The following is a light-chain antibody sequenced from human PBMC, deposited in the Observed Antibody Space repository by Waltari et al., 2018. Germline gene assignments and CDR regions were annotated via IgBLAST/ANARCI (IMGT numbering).Light chain of an antibody. J-gene: IGLJ3*02. Sequence: QSALTPPLSVSGSPGQSVTISCTRTGRDIGPYNYVSWYQQHPDKAPKPIIYDVTERPSGVPDRFSGSKSGNTASLTISGLQAEDEAHYYCCSYVGAYSWVFGGGTDLTVV. CDR1: GRDIGPYNY. CDR3: CSYVGAYSWV. CDR2: DVT. V-gene: IGLV2-11*01.